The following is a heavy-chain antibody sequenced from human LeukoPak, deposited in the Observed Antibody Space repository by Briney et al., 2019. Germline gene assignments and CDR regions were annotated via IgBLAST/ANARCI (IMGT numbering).Heavy chain of an antibody. CDR3: ARDSLRRGDYYYYMDV. CDR2: IIPIFGTA. J-gene: IGHJ6*03. D-gene: IGHD3-16*01. CDR1: GGTFSSYA. Sequence: SVKVSCKASGGTFSSYAISWVRQAPGQGLEWMGGIIPIFGTANYAQKFQGRVTITTDESTSTAYMELSSLRSEDTAVYYCARDSLRRGDYYYYMDVWGKGTTVTVSS. V-gene: IGHV1-69*05.